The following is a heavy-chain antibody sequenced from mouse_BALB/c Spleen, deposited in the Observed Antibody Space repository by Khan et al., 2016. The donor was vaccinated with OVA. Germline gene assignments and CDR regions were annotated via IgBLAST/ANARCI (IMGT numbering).Heavy chain of an antibody. CDR3: QRGGGNRFAY. Sequence: QVQLKESGAELVRPGVSVKISCKGSGYTFTDFTMHWVKQSHAKSLEWIGVISTYYGDVTYNQKFKGKATMTVDKSSSTAYMELARLTSEDSAIFYGQRGGGNRFAYWGQGTLVTVSA. CDR1: GYTFTDFT. V-gene: IGHV1S137*01. J-gene: IGHJ3*01. CDR2: ISTYYGDV. D-gene: IGHD3-3*01.